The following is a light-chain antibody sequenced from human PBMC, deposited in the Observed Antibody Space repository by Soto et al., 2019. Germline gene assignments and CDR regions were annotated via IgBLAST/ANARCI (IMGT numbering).Light chain of an antibody. CDR2: DAF. Sequence: EIVLTQSPGTVSLSPGESATLAFRASRSLDSGQLAWYQQKVGRAPRLLIHDAFMRATGIPDRFSGSGSGTDFTLTIARLEPEDFAVYYCQQYGDSPRTFGQGTRLEIK. J-gene: IGKJ5*01. CDR1: RSLDSGQ. CDR3: QQYGDSPRT. V-gene: IGKV3-20*01.